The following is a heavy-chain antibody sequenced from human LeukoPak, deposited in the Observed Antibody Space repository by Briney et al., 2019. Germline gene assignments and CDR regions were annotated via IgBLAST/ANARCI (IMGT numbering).Heavy chain of an antibody. J-gene: IGHJ6*02. CDR1: GGSFSGYY. CDR3: ASFESRTTRYYYGMDV. CDR2: ISSSSSYI. V-gene: IGHV3-21*01. Sequence: ETLSLTCAVYGGSFSGYYWSWIRQAPGKGLEWVSSISSSSSYIYYADSVKGRFTISRDNAKNSLYLQMNSLRAEDTAVYYCASFESRTTRYYYGMDVWGQGTTVTVSS. D-gene: IGHD4-17*01.